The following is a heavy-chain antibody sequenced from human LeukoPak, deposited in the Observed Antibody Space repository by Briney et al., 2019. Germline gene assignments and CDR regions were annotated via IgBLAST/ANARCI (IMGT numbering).Heavy chain of an antibody. V-gene: IGHV3-33*03. J-gene: IGHJ4*02. D-gene: IGHD2-2*01. Sequence: GGSLRLSCAASGFTFTNYGMHWVRQAPGKGLEWVAVTWYDGSNKYYADSVKGRFTISRDNSKNTLYLQMNSLRAEDTAVYYCASSTQISKYADYWGQGALVTVSS. CDR1: GFTFTNYG. CDR2: TWYDGSNK. CDR3: ASSTQISKYADY.